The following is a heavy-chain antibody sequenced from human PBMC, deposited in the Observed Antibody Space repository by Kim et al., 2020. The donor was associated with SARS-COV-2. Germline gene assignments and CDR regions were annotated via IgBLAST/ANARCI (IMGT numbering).Heavy chain of an antibody. V-gene: IGHV1-69*13. CDR2: IIPIFGTA. D-gene: IGHD4-17*01. CDR1: GGTFSSYA. J-gene: IGHJ4*02. CDR3: ARGEGYGGNSGTGY. Sequence: SAKVSCKASGGTFSSYAISWVRQAPGQGLEWMGGIIPIFGTANYAQKFQGRVRITADESTSTAYMELSSLRSEDTAVYYCARGEGYGGNSGTGYWGQGTLVTVSS.